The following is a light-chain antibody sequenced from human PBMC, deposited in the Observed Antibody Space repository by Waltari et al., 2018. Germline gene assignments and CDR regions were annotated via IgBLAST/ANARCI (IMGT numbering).Light chain of an antibody. Sequence: DIVMTQSPDSLAVSLGERATINCKSSQSVLYSSNNKQYLAWEQQKPGQPPKPHIYWASTRESVVPDRFSGSGSGTDFTLTISSLQAEDVAVYYCQQYYSTPPWTFGQGTKVEIK. CDR2: WAS. CDR3: QQYYSTPPWT. CDR1: QSVLYSSNNKQY. V-gene: IGKV4-1*01. J-gene: IGKJ1*01.